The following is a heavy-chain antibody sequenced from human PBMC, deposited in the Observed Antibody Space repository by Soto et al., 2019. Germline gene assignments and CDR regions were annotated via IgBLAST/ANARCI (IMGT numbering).Heavy chain of an antibody. J-gene: IGHJ6*02. D-gene: IGHD3-10*01. CDR1: GFTFSSYS. CDR2: ISSSSSTK. V-gene: IGHV3-48*01. CDR3: ARRITMVRGPYYYYAMDV. Sequence: PGGSLRLSCEASGFTFSSYSMNWVRQAPGKGLEWVSYISSSSSTKHYAASVEGRFTISRDNAKNSLYLQMNSLRGEDTAVYYCARRITMVRGPYYYYAMDVWGQGTTVTVSS.